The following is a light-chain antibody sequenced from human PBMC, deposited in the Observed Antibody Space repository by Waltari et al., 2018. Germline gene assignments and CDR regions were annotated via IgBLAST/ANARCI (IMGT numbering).Light chain of an antibody. Sequence: EIVVTQSPATLSVSPGERATLSCRASQSVGRNLAWYQHKPGKSPRLLIYSASARATGVPARLSGSGSGTDFTLTISSLQSEDFAVYYCQQYDYWPPLTFGGGTKVEIK. CDR1: QSVGRN. J-gene: IGKJ4*01. CDR2: SAS. V-gene: IGKV3-15*01. CDR3: QQYDYWPPLT.